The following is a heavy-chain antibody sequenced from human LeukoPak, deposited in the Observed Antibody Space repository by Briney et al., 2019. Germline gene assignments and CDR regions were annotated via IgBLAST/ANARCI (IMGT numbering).Heavy chain of an antibody. V-gene: IGHV4-34*01. CDR1: GVSLSGYY. D-gene: IGHD2-15*01. CDR2: INHSGST. CDR3: ARGDIVVVVAATRVFDY. J-gene: IGHJ4*02. Sequence: PSETLSLTSAVSGVSLSGYYWSWIRQPPGKGLEWIGEINHSGSTNYNPSLKSRVTISVDTSKNQFSLKLSSVTAADTAVYYCARGDIVVVVAATRVFDYWGQGTLVTVSS.